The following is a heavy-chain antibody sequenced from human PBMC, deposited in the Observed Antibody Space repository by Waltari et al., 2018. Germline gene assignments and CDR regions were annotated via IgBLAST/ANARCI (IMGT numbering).Heavy chain of an antibody. Sequence: EIQVVESGGGLVQPGGSLRLSCTASGFTFSRDWMSWVRQAPGKGLEWVANIKHDGTTKFYLVSVKGRFTISSDNAQNTVYLQMNSLRVEDTALYYCARAVDVADYWGQGTLVTVSS. J-gene: IGHJ4*02. CDR2: IKHDGTTK. V-gene: IGHV3-7*01. CDR1: GFTFSRDW. D-gene: IGHD5-12*01. CDR3: ARAVDVADY.